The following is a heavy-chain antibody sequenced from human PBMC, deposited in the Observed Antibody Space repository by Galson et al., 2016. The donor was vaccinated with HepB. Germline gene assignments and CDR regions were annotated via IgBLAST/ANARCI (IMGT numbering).Heavy chain of an antibody. J-gene: IGHJ6*02. Sequence: SLRLSCAASGLSVGNSYMSWVRQAPGKGLDWVSAIYSEGNTYYADSVKGRFTISKDSSKNTLYLQMSSLRAEDTAVHYCSRNNSEVYYYAMDVWGQGTTVTVSS. CDR3: SRNNSEVYYYAMDV. V-gene: IGHV3-53*01. CDR2: IYSEGNT. D-gene: IGHD1/OR15-1a*01. CDR1: GLSVGNSY.